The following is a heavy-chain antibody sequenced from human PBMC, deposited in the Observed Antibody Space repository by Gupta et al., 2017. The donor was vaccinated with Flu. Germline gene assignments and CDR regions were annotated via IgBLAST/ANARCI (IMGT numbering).Heavy chain of an antibody. V-gene: IGHV1-2*06. Sequence: QVQLVQSGAEVKKPGASVKVSCKASGSTFAAYYIHWVRQAPGQGLEWMGRINPHSHSTNYEQKFRGRVTITMDTSISTVYMDLSRLRSDDTAVYYCAREKYCSTASCYRWFDPWGQGTLVTVSS. CDR3: AREKYCSTASCYRWFDP. CDR2: INPHSHST. CDR1: GSTFAAYY. J-gene: IGHJ5*02. D-gene: IGHD2-2*02.